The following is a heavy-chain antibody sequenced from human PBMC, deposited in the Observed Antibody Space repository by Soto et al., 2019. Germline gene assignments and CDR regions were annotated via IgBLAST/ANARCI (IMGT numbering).Heavy chain of an antibody. D-gene: IGHD2-8*01. CDR2: IYPGDSDT. J-gene: IGHJ6*02. CDR1: GYRFSSSW. Sequence: GESLKISCQGSGYRFSSSWIAWVRQMPGKGLEWMGIIYPGDSDTIYSPSFQGQVTCSVDKSTSTAYLQWSSLKASDTAMDYCARQCSNGAYYYHGMDVWGQGTTVTVSS. CDR3: ARQCSNGAYYYHGMDV. V-gene: IGHV5-51*01.